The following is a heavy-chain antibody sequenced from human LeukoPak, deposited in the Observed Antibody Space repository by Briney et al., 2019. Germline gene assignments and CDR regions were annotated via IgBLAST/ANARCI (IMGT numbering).Heavy chain of an antibody. CDR2: IYYSGST. Sequence: SETLSLTCTASGVSISSGGYYWSWIRQHPGKGLEWIGYIYYSGSTYYNPSLKSRVNISVDTSKNQFSLNLSSVTAADTAVYYCARYYYGSGSYRWFDPWGQGTLVTVSS. J-gene: IGHJ5*02. D-gene: IGHD3-10*01. CDR3: ARYYYGSGSYRWFDP. CDR1: GVSISSGGYY. V-gene: IGHV4-31*03.